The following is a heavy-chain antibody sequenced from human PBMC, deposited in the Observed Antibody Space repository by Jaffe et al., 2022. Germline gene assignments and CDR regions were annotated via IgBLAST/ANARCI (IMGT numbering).Heavy chain of an antibody. CDR1: GFTFSSYG. Sequence: QVQLVESGGGVVQPGGSLRLSCAASGFTFSSYGMHWVRQAPGKGLEWVAFIRYDGSNKYYADSVKGRFTISRDNSKNTLYLQMNSLRAEDTAVYYCAKDRRGGTTYYMDVWGKGTTVTVSS. D-gene: IGHD2-15*01. CDR3: AKDRRGGTTYYMDV. CDR2: IRYDGSNK. J-gene: IGHJ6*03. V-gene: IGHV3-30*02.